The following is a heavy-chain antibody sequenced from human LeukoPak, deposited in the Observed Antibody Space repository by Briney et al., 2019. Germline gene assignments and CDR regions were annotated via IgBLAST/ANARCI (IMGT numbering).Heavy chain of an antibody. J-gene: IGHJ4*02. CDR3: ARTLSEYSSSSLGY. D-gene: IGHD6-6*01. V-gene: IGHV4-59*01. Sequence: XIRQPPXXXLXWIGYIYYSGSTNYNPSLKSRVTISVDTSKNQFSLKLSSVTAADTAVYYCARTLSEYSSSSLGYWGQGTLVTVSS. CDR2: IYYSGST.